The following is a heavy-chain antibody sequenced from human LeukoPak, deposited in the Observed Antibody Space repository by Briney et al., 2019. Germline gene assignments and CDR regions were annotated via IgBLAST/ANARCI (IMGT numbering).Heavy chain of an antibody. Sequence: ASVKVSCKASGYTFTGYYMHWVRQAPGQGLEWMGWINPNSGGTNYAQKFQGRVTMTRDTSISTAYMELSRLRSDDTAVYCCARPREMTTVTTFWFDSWGQGTLVTVSS. J-gene: IGHJ5*01. D-gene: IGHD4-17*01. CDR3: ARPREMTTVTTFWFDS. CDR1: GYTFTGYY. CDR2: INPNSGGT. V-gene: IGHV1-2*02.